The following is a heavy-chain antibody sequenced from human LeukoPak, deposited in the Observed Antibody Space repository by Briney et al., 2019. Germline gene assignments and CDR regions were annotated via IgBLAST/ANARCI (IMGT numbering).Heavy chain of an antibody. J-gene: IGHJ4*02. Sequence: SETLSLTCTVSGGSISSYYWSWMRQPPGKGLEWIGYIYYSGSTIYNPSLKSRTTISVGTSKDQFSLKLSSVTAADTAVYYCARGYGGNSLFDYWGQGTLVTVSS. D-gene: IGHD4-23*01. CDR3: ARGYGGNSLFDY. CDR2: IYYSGST. V-gene: IGHV4-59*01. CDR1: GGSISSYY.